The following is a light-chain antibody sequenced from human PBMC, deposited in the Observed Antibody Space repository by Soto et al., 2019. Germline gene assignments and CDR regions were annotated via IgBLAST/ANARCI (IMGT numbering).Light chain of an antibody. V-gene: IGLV1-47*02. Sequence: QSVLTQPPATSGTPGQRVTISCSGSNSNIGNNFVFWYQHLPGTAPKLLIYSHNQRPSGVPDRFSGSTSGTSASLAISVLRSEDEADYYCAAWDDSLSGVVFGGGTKLTVL. CDR3: AAWDDSLSGVV. CDR1: NSNIGNNF. J-gene: IGLJ2*01. CDR2: SHN.